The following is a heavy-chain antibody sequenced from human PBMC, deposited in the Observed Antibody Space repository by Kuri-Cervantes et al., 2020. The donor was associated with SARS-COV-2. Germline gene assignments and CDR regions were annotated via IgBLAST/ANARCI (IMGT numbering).Heavy chain of an antibody. V-gene: IGHV3-9*01. CDR1: GFTFDDYA. Sequence: SLKISCAASGFTFDDYAMHWVRQAPGKGLEWVSGISWNSGSIGYADSVKGRFTISRDNAKNSLYLQMNSLRDEDTAVYYCASVRWELPGGFDYLGKRSLVIVSS. D-gene: IGHD1-26*01. CDR2: ISWNSGSI. CDR3: ASVRWELPGGFDY. J-gene: IGHJ4*02.